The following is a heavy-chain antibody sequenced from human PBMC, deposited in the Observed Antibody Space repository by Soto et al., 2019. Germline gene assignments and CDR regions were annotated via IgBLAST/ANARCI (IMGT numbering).Heavy chain of an antibody. V-gene: IGHV1-69*08. J-gene: IGHJ2*01. CDR1: GGTFSSYT. D-gene: IGHD2-15*01. Sequence: QVQLVQSGAEVKKPGSSVKVSCKASGGTFSSYTISWVRQAPGQGLEWMGRIIPILGIANYAQKFQGRVTITADKSTSTVYMELSSLRSEDTAVYYCARDRCSGGSCYSYKDYWYFDLWGRGTLVTVSS. CDR3: ARDRCSGGSCYSYKDYWYFDL. CDR2: IIPILGIA.